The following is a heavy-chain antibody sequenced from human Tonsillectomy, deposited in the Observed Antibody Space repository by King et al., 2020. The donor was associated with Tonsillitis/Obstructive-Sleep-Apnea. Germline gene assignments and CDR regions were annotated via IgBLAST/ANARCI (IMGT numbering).Heavy chain of an antibody. J-gene: IGHJ6*02. Sequence: VQLVESGGGLVQPGGSLRLSCAASGFKFKNYWMSWVRQAPGKGLEWVAYIKQDGSDKYYVDSVKGRFKISRDNGRSSLYLQMNSLRAEDTALYYCARGHYGLDVWGQGTTVIVS. CDR2: IKQDGSDK. CDR1: GFKFKNYW. V-gene: IGHV3-7*03. CDR3: ARGHYGLDV.